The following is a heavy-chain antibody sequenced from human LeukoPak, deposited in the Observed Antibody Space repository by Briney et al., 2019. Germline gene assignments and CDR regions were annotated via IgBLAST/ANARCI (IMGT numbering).Heavy chain of an antibody. CDR2: IHTSGST. V-gene: IGHV4-61*02. J-gene: IGHJ5*02. D-gene: IGHD5-18*01. CDR3: ARSDTFDP. Sequence: PSETLSLTCTVSGGSISSASYYWSWIRQPAGKGLEWIGRIHTSGSTNYSPSLKSRVTISVDTTKNQFSLKLSSVTAADTAVYYCARSDTFDPWGQGTLVTVSS. CDR1: GGSISSASYY.